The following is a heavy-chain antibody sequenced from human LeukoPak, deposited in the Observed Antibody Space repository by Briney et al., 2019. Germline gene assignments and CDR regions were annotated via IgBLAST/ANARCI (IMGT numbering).Heavy chain of an antibody. D-gene: IGHD3-10*01. Sequence: GGSLSLSCAVSRFIFSSYAMSWVRHARGKALEWVSAISGRGGSTYYADSVKGRLTISRDNSKNTLYLQMNSLIAEDTAVYYCAREEGSGTYQPFDYWGQGTLVTVSS. J-gene: IGHJ4*02. V-gene: IGHV3-23*01. CDR2: ISGRGGST. CDR3: AREEGSGTYQPFDY. CDR1: RFIFSSYA.